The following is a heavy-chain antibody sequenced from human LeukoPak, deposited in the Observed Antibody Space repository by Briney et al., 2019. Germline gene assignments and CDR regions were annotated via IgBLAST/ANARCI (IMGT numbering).Heavy chain of an antibody. Sequence: GGSLRLSCAASGFTFSSYSMNWVRQAPGKGLEWVSSISSSSSYIYYADSVKGRFTISRDNAKNSLYLQMNSLRAEDTAVYYCARSDIWYCSGGSCYFDYWGQGTLVTVSS. CDR2: ISSSSSYI. J-gene: IGHJ4*02. D-gene: IGHD2-15*01. CDR3: ARSDIWYCSGGSCYFDY. CDR1: GFTFSSYS. V-gene: IGHV3-21*01.